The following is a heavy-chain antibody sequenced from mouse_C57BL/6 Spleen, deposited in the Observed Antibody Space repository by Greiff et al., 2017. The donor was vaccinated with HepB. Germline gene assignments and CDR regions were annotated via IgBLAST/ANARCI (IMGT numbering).Heavy chain of an antibody. CDR2: IYPGDGDT. J-gene: IGHJ4*01. V-gene: IGHV1-82*01. Sequence: QVQLQQSGPELVKPGASVKISCKASGYAFSSSWMNWVKQRPGKGLEWIGRIYPGDGDTNYNGKFKGKATLTADKSSSTAYMQLSSLTSEDSAVDFCAREGITTVVPYYAMDYWGQGTSVTVSS. CDR3: AREGITTVVPYYAMDY. D-gene: IGHD1-1*01. CDR1: GYAFSSSW.